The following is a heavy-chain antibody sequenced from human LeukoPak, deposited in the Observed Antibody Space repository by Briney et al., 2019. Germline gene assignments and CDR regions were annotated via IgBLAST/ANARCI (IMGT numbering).Heavy chain of an antibody. D-gene: IGHD6-19*01. CDR3: ARHLHIAVAGRNYYYYGMDV. CDR1: GGSISSYY. V-gene: IGHV4-59*08. CDR2: IYSSGST. J-gene: IGHJ6*02. Sequence: SETLSLTCTVSGGSISSYYWSWIRQPPGKGLEWIGYIYSSGSTNYNPSLKSRVTISVDTSKNQFSLKLSSVTAADTAVYYCARHLHIAVAGRNYYYYGMDVWGQGTTVTVSS.